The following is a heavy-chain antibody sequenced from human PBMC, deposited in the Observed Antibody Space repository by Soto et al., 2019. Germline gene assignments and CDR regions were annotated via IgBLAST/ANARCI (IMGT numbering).Heavy chain of an antibody. D-gene: IGHD2-8*02. CDR2: IYSGGST. CDR3: ARGATGGPGPVDV. V-gene: IGHV3-53*02. J-gene: IGHJ6*02. Sequence: EVQLVETGGGLMQPGGSLRLSCAAPGFIVSTSYMIWVRQAPGKGLEWVSVIYSGGSTYSADSVKGRFTISRDTSENTVYLQMNFLRAEDTAVYYCARGATGGPGPVDVWGLGTTLTVSS. CDR1: GFIVSTSY.